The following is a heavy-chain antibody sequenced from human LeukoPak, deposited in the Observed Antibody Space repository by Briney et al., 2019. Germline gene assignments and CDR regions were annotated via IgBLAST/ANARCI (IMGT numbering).Heavy chain of an antibody. CDR1: GYTFTVHY. CDR2: INVDNGGT. J-gene: IGHJ4*02. V-gene: IGHV1-2*02. D-gene: IGHD3-22*01. CDR3: ARPAKDYFDSNGRYSSYFFDY. Sequence: GASVKVSCKPSGYTFTVHYVHWVRQAPGQGLEWMGWINVDNGGTNYAQNFQGRVTMTRDTSISTAYMWLRRLRSDGTALFFCARPAKDYFDSNGRYSSYFFDYWGQGTLVTVSS.